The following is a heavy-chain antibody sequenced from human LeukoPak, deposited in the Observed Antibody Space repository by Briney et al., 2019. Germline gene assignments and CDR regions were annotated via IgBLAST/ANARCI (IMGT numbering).Heavy chain of an antibody. CDR3: ARDPGPLYLDY. V-gene: IGHV3-30*14. J-gene: IGHJ4*02. CDR1: GFTFSNNA. Sequence: GGSLRLSCAASGFTFSNNAIHWVRQAPGKGLEWVAVISYDGSKTYYADSVKGRFTISRDNSKNTLYLQVTSLRAEDTAMYYCARDPGPLYLDYWGQGTLLTVSS. CDR2: ISYDGSKT.